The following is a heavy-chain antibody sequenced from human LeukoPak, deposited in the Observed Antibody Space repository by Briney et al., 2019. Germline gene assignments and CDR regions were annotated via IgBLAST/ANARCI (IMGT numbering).Heavy chain of an antibody. V-gene: IGHV1-46*01. CDR3: ARDCSGGSCSHAFDI. J-gene: IGHJ3*02. D-gene: IGHD2-15*01. CDR2: INPSGGST. Sequence: ASVKVSCKAFGYTFTGYWMHWVRQAPGQGLEWMGIINPSGGSTSYAQKFQGRVTMTRDMSTSTVYMELSSLRSEDTAVYYCARDCSGGSCSHAFDIWGQGTMVTVSS. CDR1: GYTFTGYW.